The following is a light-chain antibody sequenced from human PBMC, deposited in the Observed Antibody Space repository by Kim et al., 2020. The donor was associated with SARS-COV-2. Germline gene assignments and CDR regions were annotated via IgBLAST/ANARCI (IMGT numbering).Light chain of an antibody. Sequence: DFHMTQSPPTVSASVGDRVTITCRASQSISGWLAWYQQKPGTAPKLLIYHASSLQSGFPSRFSGSASGKEFTLTISSLQPDDLATYYRNHLGKFGLGTKVDIK. J-gene: IGKJ3*01. CDR1: QSISGW. CDR3: NHLGK. V-gene: IGKV1-5*01. CDR2: HAS.